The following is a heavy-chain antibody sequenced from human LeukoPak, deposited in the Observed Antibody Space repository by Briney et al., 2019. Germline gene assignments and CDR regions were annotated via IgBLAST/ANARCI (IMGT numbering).Heavy chain of an antibody. Sequence: PGGSLRLSCAASGFTFNNYAMSWVRQAPGKGLEWVSAISGSGASTYYADSVKGRFTISRDNSKNTLYLQMNSLRAKDTAVYYCAKEASSGLYYFDYWGQGTLVTVSS. J-gene: IGHJ4*02. D-gene: IGHD6-19*01. CDR2: ISGSGAST. CDR3: AKEASSGLYYFDY. CDR1: GFTFNNYA. V-gene: IGHV3-23*01.